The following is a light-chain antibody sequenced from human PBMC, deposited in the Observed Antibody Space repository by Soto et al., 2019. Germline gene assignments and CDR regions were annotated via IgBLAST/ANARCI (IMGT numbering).Light chain of an antibody. CDR1: NIGNKR. CDR2: YDS. Sequence: VLTQPPSVSVAPEKTATITCGGNNIGNKRVHWYRQKPGQAPVLLISYDSDRPSGIPERFSGSNSENTATLTISRVEAGDEADYYCQVWDIMTDNCVFGSGTKLTVL. V-gene: IGLV3-21*04. CDR3: QVWDIMTDNCV. J-gene: IGLJ1*01.